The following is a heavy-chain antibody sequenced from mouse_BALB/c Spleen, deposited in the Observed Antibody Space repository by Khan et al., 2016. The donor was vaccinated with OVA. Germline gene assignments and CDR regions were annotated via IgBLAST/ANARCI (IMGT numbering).Heavy chain of an antibody. CDR2: INPGSGGT. J-gene: IGHJ4*01. V-gene: IGHV1-54*01. D-gene: IGHD1-1*01. CDR1: GYVFTNYL. Sequence: QVQLQQSGAELVRPGTSVMVSCKASGYVFTNYLIEWIKQRPGQGLEWIGVINPGSGGTHYNEKFKDKATLTADKSSSTAIMQLTSLTSDDSAVYLCARIGQYYYVSSYNYAMDFWGHGTSVTVSS. CDR3: ARIGQYYYVSSYNYAMDF.